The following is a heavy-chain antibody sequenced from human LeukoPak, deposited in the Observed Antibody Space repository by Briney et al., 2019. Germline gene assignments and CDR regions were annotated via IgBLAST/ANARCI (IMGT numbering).Heavy chain of an antibody. CDR3: AKGISPSRSWTFVY. J-gene: IGHJ4*02. CDR1: GFTFNSYA. D-gene: IGHD6-13*01. CDR2: LSGSGLSK. V-gene: IGHV3-23*01. Sequence: PGGSLRVSCAASGFTFNSYAMNWVRQAPGKGLQWVSALSGSGLSKYYADSVKGRFTISRDNSKNTLYLQMNSLRAEDTAIYYCAKGISPSRSWTFVYWGQGTLVTVSS.